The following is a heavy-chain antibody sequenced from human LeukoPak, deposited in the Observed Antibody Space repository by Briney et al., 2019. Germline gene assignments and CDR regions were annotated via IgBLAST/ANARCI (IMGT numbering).Heavy chain of an antibody. Sequence: SETLSLTCTVSGGSISSSSYYWNWIRQSPGKTLEWIGYIYYSGSTNYNPSLKSRVTISVDTSKSQFSLKLSSVTAADTAVYYCARDEGGQLNYFDYWGQGTLVTVSS. J-gene: IGHJ4*02. D-gene: IGHD2-2*01. CDR3: ARDEGGQLNYFDY. CDR1: GGSISSSSYY. V-gene: IGHV4-61*01. CDR2: IYYSGST.